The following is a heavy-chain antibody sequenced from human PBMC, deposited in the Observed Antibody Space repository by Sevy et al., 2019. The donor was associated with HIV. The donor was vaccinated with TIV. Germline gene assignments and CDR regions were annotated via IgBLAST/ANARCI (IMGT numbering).Heavy chain of an antibody. Sequence: GGSLRLSCAASGFTFSSYGMHWVRQAPGKGLEWVAVISYDGSNKYYADSVKGRFTISRDNSKNTLYLQMNSLRAEDTAVYYCAKGHDSSGYSRVDYFDYWGPGTLVTVSS. J-gene: IGHJ4*02. CDR3: AKGHDSSGYSRVDYFDY. V-gene: IGHV3-30*18. CDR1: GFTFSSYG. D-gene: IGHD3-22*01. CDR2: ISYDGSNK.